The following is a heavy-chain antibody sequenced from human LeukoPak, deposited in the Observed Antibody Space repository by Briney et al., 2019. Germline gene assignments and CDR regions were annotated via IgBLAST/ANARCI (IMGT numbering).Heavy chain of an antibody. D-gene: IGHD2-2*01. CDR1: GYTFTTYG. CDR3: ATVSVLVPAAPTNRGWFDP. J-gene: IGHJ5*02. V-gene: IGHV1-18*01. CDR2: ISAHKGDT. Sequence: ASLKVSCKTSGYTFTTYGISWLRQAPGQGLEWMGWISAHKGDTEYAQKFQGRVTMTRDTSTSTAYMELQGLTSDDTAVYYCATVSVLVPAAPTNRGWFDPWGQGTLVTVSS.